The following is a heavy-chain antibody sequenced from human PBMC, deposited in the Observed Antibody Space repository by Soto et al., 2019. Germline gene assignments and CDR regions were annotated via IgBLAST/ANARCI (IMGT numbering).Heavy chain of an antibody. D-gene: IGHD2-2*01. CDR3: AREYTYGRHRHQLPRFDS. CDR1: GGSISSGEYY. CDR2: IYYTGST. J-gene: IGHJ5*01. Sequence: ASETLSLTYTVSGGSISSGEYYWRWIRQPPGKGLEWIGNIYYTGSTNYNPSLKSRVAISVDTSKNQFSLKLSSVTAADTAVYYCAREYTYGRHRHQLPRFDSWGQGTLVTVSS. V-gene: IGHV4-30-4*01.